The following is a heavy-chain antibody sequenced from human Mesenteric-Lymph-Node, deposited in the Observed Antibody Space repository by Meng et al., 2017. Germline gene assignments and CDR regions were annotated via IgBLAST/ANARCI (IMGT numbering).Heavy chain of an antibody. J-gene: IGHJ4*02. Sequence: ASVKVSCKVSGYTLTELSMHWVRQAPGKGLEWMGGFDPEDGETIYAQKFQGRVTMTEDTSTDTAYMELSSLRSEDTAVYYCAAYGSGSFGMVFDYWGQGTLVTVSS. CDR1: GYTLTELS. D-gene: IGHD3-10*01. CDR2: FDPEDGET. V-gene: IGHV1-24*01. CDR3: AAYGSGSFGMVFDY.